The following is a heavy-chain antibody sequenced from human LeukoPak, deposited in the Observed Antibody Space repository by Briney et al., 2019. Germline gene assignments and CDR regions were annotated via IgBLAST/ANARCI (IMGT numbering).Heavy chain of an antibody. V-gene: IGHV4-38-2*02. Sequence: SETLSLTCTVSGYFSTAYYWGWIRQPPGKGLEWIGSIYYSGSTYYNPSLKSRVTISVDTSKNQFSLKLSSVTAADTAVYYCARDLRFPKNYYYYMDVWGKGTTVTVSS. J-gene: IGHJ6*03. CDR1: GYFSTAYY. D-gene: IGHD3-10*01. CDR2: IYYSGST. CDR3: ARDLRFPKNYYYYMDV.